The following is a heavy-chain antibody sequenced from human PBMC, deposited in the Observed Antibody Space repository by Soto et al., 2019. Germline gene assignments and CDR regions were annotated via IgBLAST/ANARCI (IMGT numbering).Heavy chain of an antibody. V-gene: IGHV3-23*01. J-gene: IGHJ6*02. CDR2: ISGSGGST. D-gene: IGHD5-12*01. CDR1: GFTFSSYA. Sequence: PGGSLRLSCAASGFTFSSYAMSWVRQAPGKGLEWVSAISGSGGSTYYADSVKGRFTISRDNSKNTLYLQMNSLRAEDTAVYYCAKDTDIVATTVYGMDVWGQGTTVTVSS. CDR3: AKDTDIVATTVYGMDV.